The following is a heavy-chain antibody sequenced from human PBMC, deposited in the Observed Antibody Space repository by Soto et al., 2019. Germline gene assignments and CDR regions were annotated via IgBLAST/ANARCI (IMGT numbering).Heavy chain of an antibody. CDR2: IKSDGTVT. CDR1: GITFSTYR. CDR3: ASENYDFWSGYYLDY. V-gene: IGHV3-74*01. Sequence: EVQLVESGGGLVQPGGSLRLSCVVSGITFSTYRMHWVRQAPGKGLVWVSHIKSDGTVTHYTDSVRDRFIISRDNAKNTLFLEMNSLRAAAPAVYYCASENYDFWSGYYLDYWGQGTLVTVSS. J-gene: IGHJ4*02. D-gene: IGHD3-3*01.